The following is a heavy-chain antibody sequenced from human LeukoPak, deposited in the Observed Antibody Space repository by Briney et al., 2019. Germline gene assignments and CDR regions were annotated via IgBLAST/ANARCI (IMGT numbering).Heavy chain of an antibody. J-gene: IGHJ5*02. V-gene: IGHV4-59*08. Sequence: SETLSLTCTVSGGSISSYYWSWIRQPPGKGLEWIGYIYYSGSTNYNPSLKSRVTISVDTSKSQFSLKLSSVTAADTAVYYCARLPPGYCSGGSCYRWFDPWGQGTPVTVSS. CDR2: IYYSGST. CDR1: GGSISSYY. CDR3: ARLPPGYCSGGSCYRWFDP. D-gene: IGHD2-15*01.